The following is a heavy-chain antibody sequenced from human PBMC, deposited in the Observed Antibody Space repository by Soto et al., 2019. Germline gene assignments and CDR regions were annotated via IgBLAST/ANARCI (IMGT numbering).Heavy chain of an antibody. V-gene: IGHV1-18*01. CDR1: GYTFTNYG. D-gene: IGHD2-2*01. Sequence: QVQLVQSGAEVRKPGASVKVSCKASGYTFTNYGVNWVRQAPGQGLEWMGWISAYSGKPHYAQKIQGRVTMTTDASTTTAYMELRSRTSDDTAVYYCARGDCGSPNCSVYGGWFDPRGQGTLVTVSS. CDR3: ARGDCGSPNCSVYGGWFDP. J-gene: IGHJ5*02. CDR2: ISAYSGKP.